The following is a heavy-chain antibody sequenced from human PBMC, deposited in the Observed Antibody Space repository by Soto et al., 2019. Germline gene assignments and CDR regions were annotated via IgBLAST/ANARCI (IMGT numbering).Heavy chain of an antibody. CDR1: GFTFDDYA. CDR3: AKGRSFYCSSTSCSFDY. D-gene: IGHD2-2*01. CDR2: ISWNSGSI. Sequence: EVQLVESGGGLVQPGRSLRLSCAASGFTFDDYAMHWVRQAPGKGLEWVSGISWNSGSIGYADSVKGRFTISRDNAKNSLYLQMNSLRAEDTALYYCAKGRSFYCSSTSCSFDYWGQGTLVTVSS. V-gene: IGHV3-9*01. J-gene: IGHJ4*02.